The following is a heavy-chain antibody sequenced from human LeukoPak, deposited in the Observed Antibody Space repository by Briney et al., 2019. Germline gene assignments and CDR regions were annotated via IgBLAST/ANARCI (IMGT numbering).Heavy chain of an antibody. CDR2: ISYDGSNK. CDR1: GFTFSSYA. Sequence: GGSLRLSCAASGFTFSSYAMHWVRQAPGKGLEWVAVISYDGSNKYYADSVKGRFTISRDNSKNTLYLQMNSLRAEDTAVYYCASYADYDFWSGYLMDVWGKGTTVTVSS. V-gene: IGHV3-30*04. CDR3: ASYADYDFWSGYLMDV. J-gene: IGHJ6*04. D-gene: IGHD3-3*01.